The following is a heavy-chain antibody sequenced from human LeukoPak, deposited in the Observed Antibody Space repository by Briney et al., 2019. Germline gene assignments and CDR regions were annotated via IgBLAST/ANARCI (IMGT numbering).Heavy chain of an antibody. CDR1: GFTFSSYA. V-gene: IGHV3-23*01. J-gene: IGHJ4*02. Sequence: GGSLRLSCAASGFTFSSYAMSWVRQAPGEGLEWVSAISGSGGSTYYADSVKGRFTISRDNSKNTLYLQMNSLRAEDTAVYYCAKDRCGSTNCYGDYWGQGTLVSVSS. CDR3: AKDRCGSTNCYGDY. D-gene: IGHD2-2*01. CDR2: ISGSGGST.